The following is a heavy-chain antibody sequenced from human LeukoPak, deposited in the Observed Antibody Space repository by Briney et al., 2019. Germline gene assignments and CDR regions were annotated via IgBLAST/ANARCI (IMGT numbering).Heavy chain of an antibody. CDR1: GGSISSYY. D-gene: IGHD2-2*01. CDR2: IYYSGST. J-gene: IGHJ5*02. Sequence: SETLSLTCTVSGGSISSYYWSWIRQPPGKGLEWIGYIYYSGSTNYNPSLKSRVTISVDTSKNQFSLKLSSVTAADTAVYYCARVVGSSTSSNWFDPWGQGTLVTVSS. CDR3: ARVVGSSTSSNWFDP. V-gene: IGHV4-59*01.